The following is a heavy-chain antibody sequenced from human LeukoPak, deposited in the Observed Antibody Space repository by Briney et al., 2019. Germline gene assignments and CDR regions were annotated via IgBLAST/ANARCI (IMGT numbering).Heavy chain of an antibody. CDR1: GFTFGDYS. D-gene: IGHD2-15*01. J-gene: IGHJ4*02. Sequence: GGSLRLSCAASGFTFGDYSMHWVRQTQSKGLEWVSLINGDALTAHYGDSVRGRFTISRNNSKNSLYLQMNGLRTEDTAFYYCAKGLHGVSCSFDYWGRGTLVTVSS. V-gene: IGHV3-43*02. CDR2: INGDALTA. CDR3: AKGLHGVSCSFDY.